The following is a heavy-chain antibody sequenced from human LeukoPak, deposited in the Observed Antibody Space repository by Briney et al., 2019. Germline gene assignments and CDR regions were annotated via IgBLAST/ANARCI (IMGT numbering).Heavy chain of an antibody. J-gene: IGHJ5*02. CDR1: GYSFSTYW. CDR2: IYPGDSDT. D-gene: IGHD6-19*01. Sequence: GESLKISCRGSGYSFSTYWIGWVRQMPGKGLEWMGIIYPGDSDTRYSPSFQGQVTISADKSISTAYLQWSSLKASDTAMYYCARRVAGTGGAYNWFDPWGQGTLVTVSS. V-gene: IGHV5-51*01. CDR3: ARRVAGTGGAYNWFDP.